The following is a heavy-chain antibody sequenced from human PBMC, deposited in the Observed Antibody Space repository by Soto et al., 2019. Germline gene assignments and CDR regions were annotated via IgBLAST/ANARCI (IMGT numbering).Heavy chain of an antibody. CDR1: GGSISSYY. CDR2: IYTSGST. V-gene: IGHV4-4*07. D-gene: IGHD3-3*01. J-gene: IGHJ6*02. CDR3: ARESAARTGYDFWSGYGEVAVGMDV. Sequence: PSETLSLTCTVSGGSISSYYWSWIRQPAGKGLEWIGRIYTSGSTNYNPSLKSRVTMSVDTSKNQFSLKLSSVTAADTAVYYCARESAARTGYDFWSGYGEVAVGMDVWGQGTTVTVSS.